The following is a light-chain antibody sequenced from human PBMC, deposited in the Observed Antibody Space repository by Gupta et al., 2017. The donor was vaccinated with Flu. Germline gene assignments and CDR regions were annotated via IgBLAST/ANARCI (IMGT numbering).Light chain of an antibody. Sequence: ETAFTQSPATLSLSPGDRATLPRRASQSVSYYLAWYQQKPGQAPRLLIYDASTRATGIPARFSGSGAGTDFTLTSSGLDPEDSAVYYCQRRGNWAAGLSFGGGTKVQIK. V-gene: IGKV3-11*01. CDR1: QSVSYY. J-gene: IGKJ4*01. CDR2: DAS. CDR3: QRRGNWAAGLS.